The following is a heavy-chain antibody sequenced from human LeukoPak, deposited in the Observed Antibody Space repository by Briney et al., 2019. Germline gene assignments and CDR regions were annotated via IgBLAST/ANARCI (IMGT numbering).Heavy chain of an antibody. Sequence: GGSLRLSCAASGFTFSSYSMNWVRQAPGKGLEWVSYISSSSSTIYYADSVKGRFTISRDNAKNTLYLQMNSLRAEDTAVYYCASYPPGIAVAGTDYWGQGTLVTVSS. V-gene: IGHV3-48*01. D-gene: IGHD6-19*01. CDR3: ASYPPGIAVAGTDY. CDR2: ISSSSSTI. CDR1: GFTFSSYS. J-gene: IGHJ4*02.